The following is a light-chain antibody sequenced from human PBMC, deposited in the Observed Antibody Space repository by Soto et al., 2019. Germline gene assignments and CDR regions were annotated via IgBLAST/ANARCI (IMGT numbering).Light chain of an antibody. CDR3: QQHSNWPPAIT. V-gene: IGKV3-11*01. CDR1: QSLSSY. CDR2: DAS. Sequence: EIVLTQSPATLSLSPGERATLSCRASQSLSSYLAWYQQKPGQAPGLLIYDASNRATGIPARFSGSGSGTDFTITISSLEPEDSAVYYCQQHSNWPPAITFGQGTRLEIK. J-gene: IGKJ5*01.